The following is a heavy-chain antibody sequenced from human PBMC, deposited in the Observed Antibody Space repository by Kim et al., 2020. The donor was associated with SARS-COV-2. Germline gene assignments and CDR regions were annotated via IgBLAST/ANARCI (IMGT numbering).Heavy chain of an antibody. Sequence: SETLSLTCTVSGGSISSGGYYWSWIRQHPGKGLEWIGYIYYSGSTYYNPSLKSRVTISVDTSKNQFSLKLSSVTAADTAVYYCARKVKHQSGYFDYWGQGTLVTVSS. J-gene: IGHJ4*02. CDR1: GGSISSGGYY. V-gene: IGHV4-31*03. CDR2: IYYSGST. D-gene: IGHD2-2*01. CDR3: ARKVKHQSGYFDY.